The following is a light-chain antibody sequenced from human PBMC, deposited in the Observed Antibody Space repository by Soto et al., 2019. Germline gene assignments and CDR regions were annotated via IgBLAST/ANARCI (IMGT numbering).Light chain of an antibody. CDR1: QTITNDY. CDR3: QQYAFSPSS. Sequence: EIVLTQSPGTLSLSPGERATLSCRASQTITNDYLAWYQQKDGQAPRLLMYNASTRATGVPDRFSGSASGPEYTLTFSRLEPEDFAVYSCQQYAFSPSSFGQGTRLELK. V-gene: IGKV3-20*01. CDR2: NAS. J-gene: IGKJ5*01.